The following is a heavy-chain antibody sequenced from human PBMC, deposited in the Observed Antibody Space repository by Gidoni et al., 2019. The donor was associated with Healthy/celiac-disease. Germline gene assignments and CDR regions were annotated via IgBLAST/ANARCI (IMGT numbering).Heavy chain of an antibody. J-gene: IGHJ4*02. D-gene: IGHD1-26*01. V-gene: IGHV3-23*01. CDR1: GCTFSSHA. Sequence: EVQLLESGGGWVPPGGSMRLSCADSGCTFSSHAVGWVCLVPGKGREWVTTMSGSGGSTYYADSVKGRFFIARDNSKNTLYRQMNSLRAEDTAVYYCAKVAGEVGVTAFFDYWGQGTLVTVSS. CDR2: MSGSGGST. CDR3: AKVAGEVGVTAFFDY.